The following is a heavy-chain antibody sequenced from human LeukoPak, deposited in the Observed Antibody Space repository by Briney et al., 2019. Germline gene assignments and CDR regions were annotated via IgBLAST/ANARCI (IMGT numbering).Heavy chain of an antibody. J-gene: IGHJ4*02. V-gene: IGHV3-30*18. Sequence: PGRPLRLSCAASGFTFSSYGMHWVRQAPGKGLEWVAVISYDGSNKYYADSVKGRFTISRDNSKNTLYLQMNSLRAEDTAVYYCAKERLELLWFGEPDFDYWGQGTLVTVSS. CDR2: ISYDGSNK. CDR3: AKERLELLWFGEPDFDY. CDR1: GFTFSSYG. D-gene: IGHD3-10*01.